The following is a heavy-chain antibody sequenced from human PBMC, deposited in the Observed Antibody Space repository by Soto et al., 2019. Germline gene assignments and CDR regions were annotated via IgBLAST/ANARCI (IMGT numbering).Heavy chain of an antibody. CDR2: ISSSGSTI. Sequence: GGFQRLSCAASGCTFRGYYMSWIRQDPGKGLEWVSYISSSGSTIYYTDSVKGRFTISRDNSKNTLYLQMNSLRAEDTALYYCAKAHYCSGGSCYVDFAYWGQGTLVTVSS. V-gene: IGHV3-11*01. D-gene: IGHD2-15*01. J-gene: IGHJ4*02. CDR3: AKAHYCSGGSCYVDFAY. CDR1: GCTFRGYY.